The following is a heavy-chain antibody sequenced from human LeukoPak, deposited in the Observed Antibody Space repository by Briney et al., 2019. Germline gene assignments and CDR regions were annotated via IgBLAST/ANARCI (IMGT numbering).Heavy chain of an antibody. D-gene: IGHD3-22*01. CDR2: IKEDGSEK. Sequence: GGCLRLSCAASGFTFSSSWMSWVRQAPGKGLEWVANIKEDGSEKCYVDSVKGRFSISRDNAKNSLYLQMNSLRVEDTAVYYCARGRLTMTWGQGTLVTVSS. J-gene: IGHJ5*02. CDR1: GFTFSSSW. CDR3: ARGRLTMT. V-gene: IGHV3-7*01.